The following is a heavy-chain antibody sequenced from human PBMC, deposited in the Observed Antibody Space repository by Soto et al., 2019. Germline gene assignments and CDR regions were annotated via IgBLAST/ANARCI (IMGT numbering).Heavy chain of an antibody. V-gene: IGHV1-69*01. D-gene: IGHD5-18*01. CDR1: GGTFSSYA. CDR2: IIPIFGTA. CDR3: AGGPHVDTAIEVGGWFDP. Sequence: QVQLVQSGAEVKKPGSSVKVSCKASGGTFSSYAITWVRQAPGQGLEWMGGIIPIFGTANYAQKFQGRVTLTADESTSTDYMELSRLRSEDTAVYYCAGGPHVDTAIEVGGWFDPWGQVTLVTVSS. J-gene: IGHJ5*02.